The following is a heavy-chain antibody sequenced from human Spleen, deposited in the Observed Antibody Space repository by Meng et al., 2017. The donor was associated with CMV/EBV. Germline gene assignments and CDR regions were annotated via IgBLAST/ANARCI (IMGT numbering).Heavy chain of an antibody. V-gene: IGHV1-8*01. Sequence: ASGYTFTTYEIIWVRQATGQGLEWMGWMSPNSGDTGYAQKFQGRLIMTRDNSRSTAYMELSSLTSEDTAVYYCAREGYNSGNNWFDPWGQGTLVTVSS. J-gene: IGHJ5*02. CDR3: AREGYNSGNNWFDP. CDR2: MSPNSGDT. CDR1: GYTFTTYE. D-gene: IGHD6-19*01.